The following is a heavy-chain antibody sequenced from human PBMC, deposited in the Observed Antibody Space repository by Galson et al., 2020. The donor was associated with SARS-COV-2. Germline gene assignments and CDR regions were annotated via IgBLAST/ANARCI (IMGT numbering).Heavy chain of an antibody. CDR2: ITWNGGST. CDR1: GFTFDDYA. V-gene: IGHV3-43D*03. D-gene: IGHD2-15*01. Sequence: GGSLRLSCAASGFTFDDYAMHWVRQAPGKGLEYVSVITWNGGSTYYADSVKGRFTISRDNSKNSLYLQMNSLRVEDTAVYYCAKILGEGSDYWGQGTLVTVSS. CDR3: AKILGEGSDY. J-gene: IGHJ4*02.